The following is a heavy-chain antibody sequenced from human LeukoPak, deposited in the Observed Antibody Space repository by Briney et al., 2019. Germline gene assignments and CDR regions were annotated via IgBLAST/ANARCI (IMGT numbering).Heavy chain of an antibody. CDR3: ARGERNSSWYYYHYYMDV. Sequence: GGSLRLSCAASGFTFSSYWMSWVRQAPGKGLEWVANIKQVGSEKYYVDSVKGRFTISRDNAKNSLYLQMNSLRAEDTAVYYCARGERNSSWYYYHYYMDVWGKGTTVTVSS. J-gene: IGHJ6*03. V-gene: IGHV3-7*01. CDR2: IKQVGSEK. D-gene: IGHD6-13*01. CDR1: GFTFSSYW.